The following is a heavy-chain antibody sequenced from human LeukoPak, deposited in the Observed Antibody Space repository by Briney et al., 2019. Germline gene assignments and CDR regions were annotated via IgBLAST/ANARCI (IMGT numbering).Heavy chain of an antibody. J-gene: IGHJ4*02. D-gene: IGHD4/OR15-4a*01. CDR2: IGGTTDPI. V-gene: IGHV3-48*04. CDR1: GFTFSGFT. CDR3: ARRRVLSVARALDY. Sequence: GGSLRLSCEASGFTFSGFTMNGVGQAPGKGLEWVPSIGGTTDPINYADSVKGRFTISRNNANNSVSLQMNSLRPEDTAVYFCARRRVLSVARALDYWGQGTLVTVSS.